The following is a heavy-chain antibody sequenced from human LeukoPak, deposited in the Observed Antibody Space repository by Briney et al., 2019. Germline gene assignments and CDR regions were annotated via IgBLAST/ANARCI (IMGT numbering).Heavy chain of an antibody. Sequence: SETLSLTCAVSGGSISSSNWWSWVRQPPGKGLEWIGEIYHSGSTNYNPSLKSRVTISVDTSKNQFSLKLSSVTAADTAVYYCARHPESYYYYYMDVWGKGTTVTISS. CDR2: IYHSGST. D-gene: IGHD1-14*01. CDR1: GGSISSSNW. V-gene: IGHV4-4*02. J-gene: IGHJ6*03. CDR3: ARHPESYYYYYMDV.